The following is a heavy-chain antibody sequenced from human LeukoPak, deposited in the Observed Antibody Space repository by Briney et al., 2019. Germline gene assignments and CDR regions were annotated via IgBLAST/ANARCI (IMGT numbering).Heavy chain of an antibody. D-gene: IGHD1-7*01. CDR1: GGSISSSSYY. J-gene: IGHJ5*02. CDR3: ARRGNWNYAVQGWFDP. Sequence: SETLSLTCTVSGGSISSSSYYWGWIRQPPGKGLEWIGSIYYSGSTYYNPSLKSRVTISVDTSKNQFSLKLSSVTAADTAVYYCARRGNWNYAVQGWFDPWGQGTLVTVSS. V-gene: IGHV4-39*01. CDR2: IYYSGST.